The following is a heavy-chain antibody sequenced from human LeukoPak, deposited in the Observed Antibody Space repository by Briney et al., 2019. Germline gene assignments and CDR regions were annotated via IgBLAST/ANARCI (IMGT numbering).Heavy chain of an antibody. V-gene: IGHV4-61*05. D-gene: IGHD3-22*01. Sequence: SETLSLTCTVSGGSISSGGYYWSWIRQPPGKGLEWIGEIYHSGDTTYNPSLKSRVTISVDKSKTQFSLTLNSVTAADTAVYFCGRNGYYSIDYWGQGTLVTVSS. CDR3: GRNGYYSIDY. J-gene: IGHJ4*02. CDR2: IYHSGDT. CDR1: GGSISSGGYY.